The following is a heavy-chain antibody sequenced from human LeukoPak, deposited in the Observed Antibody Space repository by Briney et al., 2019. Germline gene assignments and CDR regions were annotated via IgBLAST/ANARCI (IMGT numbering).Heavy chain of an antibody. V-gene: IGHV3-11*04. J-gene: IGHJ3*02. CDR3: ARWTKRITIFGVVTQPRHAFDI. Sequence: GGSLRLSCAASGFTFSDYYMSWIRQAPGKGLEWVSYISSSGSTIYYADSVKGRFTISRDNAKNSLYLQMNSLRAEDTAVYYCARWTKRITIFGVVTQPRHAFDIWGQGTMVTVSS. CDR2: ISSSGSTI. D-gene: IGHD3-3*01. CDR1: GFTFSDYY.